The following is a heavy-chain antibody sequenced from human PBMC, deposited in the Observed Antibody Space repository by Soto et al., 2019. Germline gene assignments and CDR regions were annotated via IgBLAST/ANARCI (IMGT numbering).Heavy chain of an antibody. V-gene: IGHV1-69*08. D-gene: IGHD5-12*01. Sequence: QVQLVQSGAEVKKPGSSVTVSCKASGGTFSSYTISWVRQAPGQGLEWMGRIIPILGIANYAQKFQGRVTITADKSTSTAYMELSSLTSEDTAVDYCAREEGDGYNMIYWGQGTLVTVSS. J-gene: IGHJ4*02. CDR2: IIPILGIA. CDR3: AREEGDGYNMIY. CDR1: GGTFSSYT.